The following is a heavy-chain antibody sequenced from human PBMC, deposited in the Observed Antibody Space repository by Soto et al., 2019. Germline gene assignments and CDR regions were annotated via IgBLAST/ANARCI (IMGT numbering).Heavy chain of an antibody. J-gene: IGHJ2*01. CDR1: GFTFDDYA. Sequence: GGSLRLSCAASGFTFDDYAMHWVRQAPGKGLEWVSLISWDGGSTYYADSVKGRFTISRDNSKNSLYLQMNSLRAEGTALYYCAKAGAMIGNWYFDLWGRGTLVTVSS. D-gene: IGHD3-22*01. CDR2: ISWDGGST. CDR3: AKAGAMIGNWYFDL. V-gene: IGHV3-43D*04.